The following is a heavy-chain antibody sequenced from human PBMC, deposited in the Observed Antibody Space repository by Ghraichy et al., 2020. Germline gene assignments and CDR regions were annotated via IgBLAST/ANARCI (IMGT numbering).Heavy chain of an antibody. CDR3: TSGMVGPNGGY. J-gene: IGHJ4*02. D-gene: IGHD1-26*01. V-gene: IGHV4-59*01. CDR2: IYNPGNT. CDR1: GDSISGYY. Sequence: SETLSLTCTVSGDSISGYYWTWIRQSPAKGLEWIGYIYNPGNTNYNPSLKSRVTISRDTSKNQLSLNLTSVSAADTAVYYCTSGMVGPNGGYWGQGTLVTVSS.